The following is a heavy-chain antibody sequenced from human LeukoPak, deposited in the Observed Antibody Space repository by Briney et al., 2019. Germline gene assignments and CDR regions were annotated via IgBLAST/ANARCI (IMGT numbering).Heavy chain of an antibody. CDR3: AASSSWSPGYFDY. CDR2: ISGSGGST. J-gene: IGHJ4*02. D-gene: IGHD6-13*01. Sequence: PGGSLRLSCAASGFTFSSYAMSWVRQAPGKGLEWVSAISGSGGSTYYADSVKGRFTISRDNSKNTLYLQMNSLRAEDTAVYYCAASSSWSPGYFDYWGQGTLVTVSS. V-gene: IGHV3-23*01. CDR1: GFTFSSYA.